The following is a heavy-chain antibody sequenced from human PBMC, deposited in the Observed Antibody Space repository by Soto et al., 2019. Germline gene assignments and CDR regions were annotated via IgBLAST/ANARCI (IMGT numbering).Heavy chain of an antibody. CDR2: IDWDDDK. V-gene: IGHV2-70*01. CDR3: ARIQGSSIPSRRGRNHYYLSGMDV. CDR1: GLSFSTSEMC. Sequence: SGPTLVNPTPTLTLTCTFSGLSFSTSEMCVSGIRQPPGKALEWLALIDWDDDKYYSTSLKTRLTISKDTSKNQVVLTMTNMDPVDTATYYCARIQGSSIPSRRGRNHYYLSGMDVWGQGTTVTVSS. D-gene: IGHD6-6*01. J-gene: IGHJ6*02.